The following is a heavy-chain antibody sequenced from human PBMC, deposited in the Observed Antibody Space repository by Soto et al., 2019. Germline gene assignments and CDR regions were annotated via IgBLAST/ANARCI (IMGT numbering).Heavy chain of an antibody. D-gene: IGHD3-16*01. CDR3: ARALGRGGDNHNYFYYGMDV. J-gene: IGHJ6*01. V-gene: IGHV4-4*02. CDR2: LYHRGST. Sequence: SETRSLTGAVSGGSISSSNWWRWGRQPPGKGLEWIRELYHRGSTNYNPSAKRRVTISVDKSKNQFSLKLSSVTAADTAAYYCARALGRGGDNHNYFYYGMDVCGQGTTVTVS. CDR1: GGSISSSNW.